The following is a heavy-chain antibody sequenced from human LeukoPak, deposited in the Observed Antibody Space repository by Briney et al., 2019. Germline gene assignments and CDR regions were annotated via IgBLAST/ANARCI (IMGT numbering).Heavy chain of an antibody. CDR2: ISGSGGST. J-gene: IGHJ4*02. Sequence: GVSLRLSCAASGFTFSSYAMSWVRQAPGKGLEWVSSISGSGGSTYYADSVKGRFTISRDNSKNTLYLQMNSLRGEDTAVYYCAKDREGTIADYFDYWGQGTLVTVSS. CDR3: AKDREGTIADYFDY. D-gene: IGHD1-7*01. CDR1: GFTFSSYA. V-gene: IGHV3-23*01.